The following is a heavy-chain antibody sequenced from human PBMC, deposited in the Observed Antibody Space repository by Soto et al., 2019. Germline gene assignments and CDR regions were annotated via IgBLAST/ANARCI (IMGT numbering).Heavy chain of an antibody. D-gene: IGHD1-1*01. CDR2: IIPIFGAA. J-gene: IGHJ3*02. CDR3: ARDRAGTDAFDI. V-gene: IGHV1-69*13. CDR1: GGTFSSYA. Sequence: GASVKVSCKASGGTFSSYAISWVRQAPGQGLEWMGGIIPIFGAANYAQKFQGRVTITADESTSTAYMELSSLRSEDTAVYYCARDRAGTDAFDIWGQGTMVTVSS.